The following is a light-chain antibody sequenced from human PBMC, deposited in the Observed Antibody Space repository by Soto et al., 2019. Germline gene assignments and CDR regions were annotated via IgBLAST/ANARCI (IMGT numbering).Light chain of an antibody. CDR1: SSDVGGYNY. V-gene: IGLV2-11*01. CDR3: CSCAGRFTWL. J-gene: IGLJ3*02. Sequence: QSALTQPRSVSGSPLQSVTSACTGTSSDVGGYNYVSWHQYHQGKAPQLIIYDVSRRPSGVPDRFSASKSGNTASLTISGLQADDEADYYCCSCAGRFTWLFGGGTKLAVL. CDR2: DVS.